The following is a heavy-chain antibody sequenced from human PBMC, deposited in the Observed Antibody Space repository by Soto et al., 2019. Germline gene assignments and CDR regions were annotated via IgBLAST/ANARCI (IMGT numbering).Heavy chain of an antibody. D-gene: IGHD2-15*01. Sequence: GGSLRLSCAASGFTFSSYGMHWVRQAPGKGLEWVAVISYDGSNKYYADSVKGRFTISRDNSKNTLYLQMNSLRAEDTAVYYCAKDKGIVVVVAARDDAFDIWGQGTMVTVSS. V-gene: IGHV3-30*18. CDR1: GFTFSSYG. J-gene: IGHJ3*02. CDR3: AKDKGIVVVVAARDDAFDI. CDR2: ISYDGSNK.